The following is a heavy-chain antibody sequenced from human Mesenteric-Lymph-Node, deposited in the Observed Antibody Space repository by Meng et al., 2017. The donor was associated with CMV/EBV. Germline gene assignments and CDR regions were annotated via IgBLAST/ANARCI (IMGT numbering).Heavy chain of an antibody. Sequence: SETLSLTCTVSGGSIASGDYYWSWIRQPPGKGLECIGYIYYSGSTYYNPSLKSRVTISLDTSKNQFSLKLSSVTAADTAVYYCARGRGYQLLFTSDAFDIWGQGAMVTVSS. CDR1: GGSIASGDYY. CDR2: IYYSGST. V-gene: IGHV4-30-4*08. D-gene: IGHD2-2*01. CDR3: ARGRGYQLLFTSDAFDI. J-gene: IGHJ3*02.